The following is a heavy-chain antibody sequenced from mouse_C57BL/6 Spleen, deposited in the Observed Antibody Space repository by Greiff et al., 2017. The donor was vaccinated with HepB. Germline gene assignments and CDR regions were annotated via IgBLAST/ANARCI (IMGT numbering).Heavy chain of an antibody. CDR1: GFTFSSYG. J-gene: IGHJ2*01. V-gene: IGHV5-6*01. Sequence: EVQGVESGGDLVKPGGSLKLSCAASGFTFSSYGMSWVRQTPDKRLEWVATISSGGSYTYYPDSVKGRFTISRDNAKNTLYLQMSSLKSEDTAMYYCPRQKTAQATFLFDYWGQGTTLTVSS. D-gene: IGHD3-2*02. CDR3: PRQKTAQATFLFDY. CDR2: ISSGGSYT.